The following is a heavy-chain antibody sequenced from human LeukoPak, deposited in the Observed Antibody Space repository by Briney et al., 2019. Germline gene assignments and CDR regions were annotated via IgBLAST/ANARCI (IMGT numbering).Heavy chain of an antibody. CDR2: IYHSGST. D-gene: IGHD5-18*01. CDR1: GGSISSGGYS. CDR3: ARVGSGYSYVYFYYYGMDV. Sequence: SETLSLTCAVSGGSISSGGYSWSWIRQPPGKGLEWIGYIYHSGSTYYTPSLKSRVTISVDRSKNQFSLKLSSVTAADTAVYYCARVGSGYSYVYFYYYGMDVWGQGTTVTVSS. J-gene: IGHJ6*02. V-gene: IGHV4-30-2*01.